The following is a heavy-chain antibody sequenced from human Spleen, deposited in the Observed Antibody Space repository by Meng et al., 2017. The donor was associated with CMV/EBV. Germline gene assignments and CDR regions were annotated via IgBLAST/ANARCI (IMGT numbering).Heavy chain of an antibody. D-gene: IGHD2-15*01. J-gene: IGHJ4*02. V-gene: IGHV1-24*01. CDR1: GYTLTELP. Sequence: VSGKVSGYTLTELPRHWVRQAPGKGLEWMGGFDPENGETLYAQKFQGRVTMTEDTSSDTPYMELSSLRSDDTAVYFCATGGEGGFDSWGPGTLVTVSS. CDR2: FDPENGET. CDR3: ATGGEGGFDS.